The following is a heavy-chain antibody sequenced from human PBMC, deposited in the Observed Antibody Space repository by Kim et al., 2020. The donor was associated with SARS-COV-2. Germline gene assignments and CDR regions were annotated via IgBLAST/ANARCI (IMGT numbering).Heavy chain of an antibody. J-gene: IGHJ4*02. Sequence: AQKFQGRVTITADKSTSTAYMELSSLRSEDTAVYYCARGRRMATMTPFDYWGQGTLVTVSS. V-gene: IGHV1-69*04. D-gene: IGHD5-12*01. CDR3: ARGRRMATMTPFDY.